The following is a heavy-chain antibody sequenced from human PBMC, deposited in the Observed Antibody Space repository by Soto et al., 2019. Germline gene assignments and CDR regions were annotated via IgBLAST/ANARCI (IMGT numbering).Heavy chain of an antibody. CDR1: GGTFSISS. J-gene: IGHJ4*02. D-gene: IGHD3-22*01. V-gene: IGHV1-69*13. CDR3: AREKHNYYDSSGYTY. Sequence: SVKVSCKASGGTFSISSSSWVRQAPGQGLEWMGGIIPIFGTANYTQKFQGRVTITADESTSTAYMELSSLSSDDTAVYYCAREKHNYYDSSGYTYWGQGTLVTVSS. CDR2: IIPIFGTA.